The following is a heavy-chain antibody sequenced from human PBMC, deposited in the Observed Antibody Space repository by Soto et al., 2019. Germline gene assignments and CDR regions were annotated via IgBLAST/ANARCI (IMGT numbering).Heavy chain of an antibody. CDR1: ENTFTGYY. V-gene: IGHV1-2*04. D-gene: IGHD3-22*01. Sequence: ASVKVSCKACENTFTGYYMNWVRKAPGQGLEWMGWINPNSGGTNYAQKCQGWVTMTRDTSISTAYMELSRLRSDDTAVYYCARAWDSSGYYGYWGQGTLATVSS. CDR2: INPNSGGT. J-gene: IGHJ4*02. CDR3: ARAWDSSGYYGY.